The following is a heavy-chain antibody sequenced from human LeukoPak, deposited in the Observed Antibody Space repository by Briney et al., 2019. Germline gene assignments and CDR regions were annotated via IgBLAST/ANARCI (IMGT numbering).Heavy chain of an antibody. J-gene: IGHJ6*03. CDR2: IIPILGIA. CDR3: ARPGGYYYYYMDV. D-gene: IGHD3-16*01. CDR1: GGTFSSYA. Sequence: ASVKVSCKASGGTFSSYAISWVRQAPGQGLEWMGRIIPILGIANYAQKFQGRVTITADKSTSTAYMELSSLRSEDTAVYYCARPGGYYYYYMDVWGKGTTVTVSS. V-gene: IGHV1-69*04.